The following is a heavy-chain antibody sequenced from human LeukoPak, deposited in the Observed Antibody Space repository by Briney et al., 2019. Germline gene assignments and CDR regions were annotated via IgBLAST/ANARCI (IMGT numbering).Heavy chain of an antibody. CDR2: ISSSSSTM. CDR3: ARALWFGETFPAY. D-gene: IGHD3-10*01. CDR1: GFTFSSYS. Sequence: GGSLRLSCAASGFTFSSYSMNWVRQAPGKGLQWVSYISSSSSTMYYADSVKGRFTISRDNAKNSLYLQMNSLRAEDTAVYYCARALWFGETFPAYWGQGTLVTVSS. V-gene: IGHV3-48*01. J-gene: IGHJ4*02.